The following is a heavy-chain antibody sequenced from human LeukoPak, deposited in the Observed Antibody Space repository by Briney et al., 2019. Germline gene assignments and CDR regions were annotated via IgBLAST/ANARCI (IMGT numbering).Heavy chain of an antibody. CDR2: IRYDASNK. J-gene: IGHJ4*02. CDR1: GFTFSSYG. CDR3: AKDGGYSYGPVDFDY. V-gene: IGHV3-30*02. Sequence: GGSLRLSCAASGFTFSSYGMHWVRQAPGKGLEWVAFIRYDASNKYYADSVKARFTISRDNSKNTLYLQMNSLRAEDTAVYYCAKDGGYSYGPVDFDYWGQGTLVTVSS. D-gene: IGHD5-18*01.